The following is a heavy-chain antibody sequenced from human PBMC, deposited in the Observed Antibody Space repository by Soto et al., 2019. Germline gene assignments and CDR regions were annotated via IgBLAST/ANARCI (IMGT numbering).Heavy chain of an antibody. Sequence: QVQLVQSGAEVKKPGSSVKVSCKASGGTFSSYAISWVRQAPGQGLEWMGGILPIFGTADYAQKFQGRVTITAEDATRTANMELSSRRYDDTAVYYCARVGEDYCVQGTLVAVSS. V-gene: IGHV1-69*12. CDR3: ARVGEDY. CDR1: GGTFSSYA. J-gene: IGHJ4*02. CDR2: ILPIFGTA.